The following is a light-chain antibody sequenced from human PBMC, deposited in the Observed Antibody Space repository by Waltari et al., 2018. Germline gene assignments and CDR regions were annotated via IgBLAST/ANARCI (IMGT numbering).Light chain of an antibody. Sequence: EIVLTQSPGTLSLSPGERATLSCRASQSVSSSYLAWSQQKPCQAPRLLIYGVSSRATGIPDRFSGSGSGTDFTLTISRLEPEDFAVYYCQQYGNTPPTFGQGTKVEIK. CDR1: QSVSSSY. CDR2: GVS. CDR3: QQYGNTPPT. V-gene: IGKV3-20*01. J-gene: IGKJ1*01.